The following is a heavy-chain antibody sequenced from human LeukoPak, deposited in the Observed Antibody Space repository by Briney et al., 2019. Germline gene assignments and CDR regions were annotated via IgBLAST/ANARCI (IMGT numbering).Heavy chain of an antibody. D-gene: IGHD3-16*01. V-gene: IGHV1-3*01. J-gene: IGHJ4*02. CDR3: ARGLRDYVDH. Sequence: ASVKVSCKASGHTSTAYAIHWVRQAPGQGLEWMGWINAGNGNIKYSQKLQGRVTITGDTSASTAYMELSSLRSEGTAVYYCARGLRDYVDHWGQGTLVTVSS. CDR1: GHTSTAYA. CDR2: INAGNGNI.